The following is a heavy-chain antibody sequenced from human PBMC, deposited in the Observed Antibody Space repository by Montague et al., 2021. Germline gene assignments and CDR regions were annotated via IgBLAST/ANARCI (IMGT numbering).Heavy chain of an antibody. V-gene: IGHV4-31*03. Sequence: TLSLTCTVSGASINSGGYYWSWIRQLPGEGLEEIGSIYYTGNTYSNPSLKSRVTISVDTSKSQFSLNLTSVTAADTAVYYCARQRVIVVTPAAFFDYWGQGTLVTVSS. CDR1: GASINSGGYY. CDR3: ARQRVIVVTPAAFFDY. CDR2: IYYTGNT. J-gene: IGHJ4*02. D-gene: IGHD2-2*01.